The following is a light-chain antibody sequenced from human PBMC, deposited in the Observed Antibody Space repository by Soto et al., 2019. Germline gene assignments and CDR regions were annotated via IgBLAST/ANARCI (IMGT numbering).Light chain of an antibody. V-gene: IGKV3D-20*02. Sequence: EFVLTQSPGTLSLSPGERATLSCRASQTVRNNYLAWYQQKPGQAPRLLIYDASSRATGIPDRFSGGGSGTDFTLTITSLEPEDFAVYYCQHRSNWLAFGGGTKVDIK. CDR2: DAS. J-gene: IGKJ4*01. CDR1: QTVRNNY. CDR3: QHRSNWLA.